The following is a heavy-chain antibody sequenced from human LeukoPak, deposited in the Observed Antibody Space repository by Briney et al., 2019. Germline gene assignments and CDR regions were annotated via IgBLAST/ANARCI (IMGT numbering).Heavy chain of an antibody. V-gene: IGHV4-39*01. Sequence: SETLSLTCTVSGGSISSSSYYWGWIRQPPGKGLEWIGSIYYSGSTYYNPSLKSRVTISVDTSKNQFSLKLSSVTAADTAVYYCARQEPPLLRYFDWLPNWYFDLWGRGTLVTVSS. J-gene: IGHJ2*01. CDR2: IYYSGST. CDR3: ARQEPPLLRYFDWLPNWYFDL. D-gene: IGHD3-9*01. CDR1: GGSISSSSYY.